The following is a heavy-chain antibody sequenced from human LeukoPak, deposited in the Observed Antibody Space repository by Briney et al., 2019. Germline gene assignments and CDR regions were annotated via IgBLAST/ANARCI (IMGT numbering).Heavy chain of an antibody. Sequence: GASVKVSCKASGYTFTGYYMHWVRQAPGQGLKWMGWINPNSGDTHYAQKFQGRVTMTRDTSISTAYMELSRLRSDDTAVYYCARERGMVYQNLRETDYWGQGTLVTVSS. CDR2: INPNSGDT. J-gene: IGHJ4*02. CDR3: ARERGMVYQNLRETDY. V-gene: IGHV1-2*02. CDR1: GYTFTGYY. D-gene: IGHD2-8*01.